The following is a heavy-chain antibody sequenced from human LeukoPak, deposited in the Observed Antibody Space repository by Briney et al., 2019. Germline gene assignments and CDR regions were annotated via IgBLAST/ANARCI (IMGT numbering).Heavy chain of an antibody. CDR1: GGTFSSYA. Sequence: SVKVSCKASGGTFSSYAISWVRQAPGQGLEWMGRIIPIFGTANYAQKFQGRVTIATDESTSTAYMELSSLRSEDTAVYYCARGWSRQVYYFDYWGQGTLVTVSS. J-gene: IGHJ4*02. CDR2: IIPIFGTA. V-gene: IGHV1-69*05. D-gene: IGHD2-15*01. CDR3: ARGWSRQVYYFDY.